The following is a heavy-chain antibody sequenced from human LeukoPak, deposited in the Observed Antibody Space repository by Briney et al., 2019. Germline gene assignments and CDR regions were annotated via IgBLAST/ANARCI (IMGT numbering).Heavy chain of an antibody. CDR2: IYHSGST. CDR3: ARDVGIAAAADY. V-gene: IGHV4-38-2*02. CDR1: GISISSNYY. Sequence: SETLSLTCTVSGISISSNYYWGWIRPPPGRGLEWIGSIYHSGSTYYNPSLKSRVTISVDTSKNQFSLKLSSVTAADTAVYYCARDVGIAAAADYWGQGILVTVSS. J-gene: IGHJ4*02. D-gene: IGHD6-13*01.